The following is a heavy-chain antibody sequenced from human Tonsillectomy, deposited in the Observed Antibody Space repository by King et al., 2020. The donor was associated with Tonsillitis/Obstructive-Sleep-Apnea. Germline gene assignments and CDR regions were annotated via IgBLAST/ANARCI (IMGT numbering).Heavy chain of an antibody. V-gene: IGHV3-66*01. CDR3: QSEKIAVAGTSAFDI. J-gene: IGHJ3*02. CDR1: GFTVSSNY. Sequence: QLVQSGGGLVQPGGSLRLSCAASGFTVSSNYMSWVRQAPGKGLEWVSVIYSGGSTYYADSVKGRFTISRDNSKNTLYLQMNSLRAEDTAVYYCQSEKIAVAGTSAFDICGQGTIVTVSS. D-gene: IGHD6-19*01. CDR2: IYSGGST.